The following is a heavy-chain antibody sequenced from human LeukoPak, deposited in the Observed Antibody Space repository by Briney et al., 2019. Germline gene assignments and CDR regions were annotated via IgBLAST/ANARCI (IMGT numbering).Heavy chain of an antibody. Sequence: SETLSLTCTVSGGSISGYYWSWIRQPPGKGLEWIGYIYYSGSIDYNSSLKSRVTISVDTSRNQFSLKLSSMTAADTAVYYCVRNTLGHYDAFDIWGQGTMVTVSS. CDR3: VRNTLGHYDAFDI. D-gene: IGHD1/OR15-1a*01. CDR1: GGSISGYY. CDR2: IYYSGSI. V-gene: IGHV4-59*01. J-gene: IGHJ3*02.